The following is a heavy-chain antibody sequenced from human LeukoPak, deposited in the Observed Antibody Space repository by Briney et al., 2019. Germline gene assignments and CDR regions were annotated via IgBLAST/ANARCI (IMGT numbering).Heavy chain of an antibody. Sequence: LSESLSLTCGVSGGSITNTNYWTWVRQPPGKGLEWIGEVNLQGSGNYNPSLMGRVAISVDTSENRVSLQLTSVTAADTAVYYCAREGGPYRPLDYSGQGTLVTVSS. CDR1: GGSITNTNY. CDR2: VNLQGSG. V-gene: IGHV4-4*02. J-gene: IGHJ4*02. CDR3: AREGGPYRPLDY.